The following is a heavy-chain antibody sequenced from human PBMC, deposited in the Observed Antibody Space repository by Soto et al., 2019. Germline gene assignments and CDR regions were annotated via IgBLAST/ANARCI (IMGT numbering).Heavy chain of an antibody. J-gene: IGHJ4*02. V-gene: IGHV1-58*02. Sequence: GASVKVSCKASGFTFTSSAMQWVRQARGQRLEWIGWIVVGSGNTNYAQKFQERVTITRDMSTSTAYMELSSLRSEDTAVYYCAADSNGSGPKTLWGQGTLVTVSS. CDR1: GFTFTSSA. CDR3: AADSNGSGPKTL. D-gene: IGHD3-10*01. CDR2: IVVGSGNT.